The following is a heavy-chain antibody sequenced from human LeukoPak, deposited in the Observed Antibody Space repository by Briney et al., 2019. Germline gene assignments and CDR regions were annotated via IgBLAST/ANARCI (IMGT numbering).Heavy chain of an antibody. CDR2: INHSGST. Sequence: PSETLSLTCAVYGGSFSGYYWSWIRQPPGKGLEWIGEINHSGSTNYNPSLKSRVTISVDTSKNQFSLKLSSVTAADTAVYYCARHPKGYYGSGNLIDYWGQGTLVTVSS. J-gene: IGHJ4*02. CDR3: ARHPKGYYGSGNLIDY. V-gene: IGHV4-34*01. CDR1: GGSFSGYY. D-gene: IGHD3-10*01.